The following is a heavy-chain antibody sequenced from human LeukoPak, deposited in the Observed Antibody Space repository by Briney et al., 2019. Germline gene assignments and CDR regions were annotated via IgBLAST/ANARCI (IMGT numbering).Heavy chain of an antibody. D-gene: IGHD6-25*01. J-gene: IGHJ4*02. CDR3: ARAGGVKTAALDLDY. CDR2: IYHSGST. Sequence: SETLSLTCAVSGGSISSSNWWSWVRQPPGKGLEWIGEIYHSGSTNYNPSLKSRVTISVDKSKNQFSLKLSSVTAADTAVYYCARAGGVKTAALDLDYWGQGTLVTVSS. CDR1: GGSISSSNW. V-gene: IGHV4-4*02.